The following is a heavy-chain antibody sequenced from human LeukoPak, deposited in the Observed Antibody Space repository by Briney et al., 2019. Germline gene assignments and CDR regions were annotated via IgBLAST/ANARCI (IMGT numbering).Heavy chain of an antibody. J-gene: IGHJ6*03. V-gene: IGHV4-34*01. CDR1: GFTFSTYW. Sequence: GSLRLSCAASGFTFSTYWMSWIRQPPKKWREWIGEINHGGSNKYNPSLKSRVTRSVDTAKNQFSLKLSSVTAADTAVYYCARHRRITMLAVVTYSHYYSLDVWGKGTTVTISS. CDR3: ARHRRITMLAVVTYSHYYSLDV. CDR2: INHGGSN. D-gene: IGHD3-22*01.